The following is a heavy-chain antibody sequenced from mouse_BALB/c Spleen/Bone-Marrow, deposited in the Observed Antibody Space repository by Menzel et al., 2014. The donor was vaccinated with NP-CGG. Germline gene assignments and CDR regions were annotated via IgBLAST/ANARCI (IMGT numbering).Heavy chain of an antibody. CDR3: ARRGFDEGYYAMDY. CDR1: GYTFTSYV. J-gene: IGHJ4*01. Sequence: VQLQQSGPELVKPGASVKMSCKASGYTFTSYVMHWVKQKPGQGLEWIGYINPYNDGTKYNEKFKGKATLTSDKSSSTAYMELSSLTSEDSAVYYCARRGFDEGYYAMDYWGQGTSVTVSS. CDR2: INPYNDGT. V-gene: IGHV1-14*01.